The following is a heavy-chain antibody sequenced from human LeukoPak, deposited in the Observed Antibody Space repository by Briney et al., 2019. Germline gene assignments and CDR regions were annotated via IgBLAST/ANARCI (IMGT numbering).Heavy chain of an antibody. CDR2: IRNDGSIK. CDR1: GFTFSNYG. Sequence: GGSLRLSCTASGFTFSNYGMHWVRQAPGKGLEWVAFIRNDGSIKYYADSVKGRFTISRDNSRNTLYLQMNSLGAEDTAVYYCALLGVVIPPNTYDVWGQGTLVTVSS. CDR3: ALLGVVIPPNTYDV. V-gene: IGHV3-30*02. D-gene: IGHD3-3*01. J-gene: IGHJ3*01.